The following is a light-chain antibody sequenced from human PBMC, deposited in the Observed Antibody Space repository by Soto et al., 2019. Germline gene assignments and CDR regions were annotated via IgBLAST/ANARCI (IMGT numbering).Light chain of an antibody. CDR2: AAS. J-gene: IGKJ2*01. Sequence: DIQMTQSPSSLSASVGDRVTITCRASQSISNYLNLCQQKPGKAPKLLIYAASSLQSGVPSRFSGSGSGTDFTLTISSLQPEDFATYYCQQSYSTPYTFGQGTKLEIK. CDR3: QQSYSTPYT. CDR1: QSISNY. V-gene: IGKV1-39*01.